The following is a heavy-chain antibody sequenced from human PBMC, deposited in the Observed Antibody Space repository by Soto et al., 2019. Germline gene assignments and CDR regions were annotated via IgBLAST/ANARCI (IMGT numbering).Heavy chain of an antibody. D-gene: IGHD6-19*01. CDR3: ARDPLAVTGSFVDY. CDR2: ISYHGREK. Sequence: HPVGSLRLSCAASGFDFSIYAFHWVRQAPGKGLEWLSVISYHGREKYYADSVKGRFTISRDSSKNTVYLQMNSLRAEDTAVYYCARDPLAVTGSFVDYWGQGTLVTVSS. V-gene: IGHV3-30-3*01. J-gene: IGHJ4*02. CDR1: GFDFSIYA.